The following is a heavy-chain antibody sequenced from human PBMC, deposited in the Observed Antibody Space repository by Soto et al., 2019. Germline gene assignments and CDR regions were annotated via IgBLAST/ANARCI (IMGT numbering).Heavy chain of an antibody. Sequence: GESLKISCKGSGYSVTSYWIGWVRQMPGKGLEWMGIIYPGDSDTRYSPSFQGQVTISADKSIITAYLQWSSLKASDTAISYCARTAAAGKYYYGVDVWGQGTTVTVSS. CDR3: ARTAAAGKYYYGVDV. D-gene: IGHD6-13*01. CDR1: GYSVTSYW. V-gene: IGHV5-51*01. J-gene: IGHJ6*02. CDR2: IYPGDSDT.